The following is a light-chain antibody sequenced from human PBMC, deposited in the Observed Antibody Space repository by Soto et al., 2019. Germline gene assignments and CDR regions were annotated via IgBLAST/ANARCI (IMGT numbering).Light chain of an antibody. CDR2: DAS. Sequence: DIQMTQSPSSLSASVGDRVTITCQASQDISIYLNWYQHKSGKAPRLLIYDASNLETGVPSRFSGSGSGTDFTFTISSLQPEDIATYYCQQYDNLFTFGPGTKVDNK. CDR3: QQYDNLFT. V-gene: IGKV1-33*01. J-gene: IGKJ3*01. CDR1: QDISIY.